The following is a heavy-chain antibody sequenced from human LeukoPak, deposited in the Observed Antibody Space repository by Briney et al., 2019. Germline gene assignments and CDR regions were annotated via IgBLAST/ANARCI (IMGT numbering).Heavy chain of an antibody. V-gene: IGHV1-69*04. D-gene: IGHD6-13*01. CDR2: IIPFLGIS. Sequence: SVKVSCKTSGGTFSNYAISWVRQAPGQGLEWMGRIIPFLGISTYAQKFQGRVTLTADTSTSTAYMELRSLRSDDTAMYYCARLYTSSWYRVDDYWGQGTLVTVSS. CDR1: GGTFSNYA. CDR3: ARLYTSSWYRVDDY. J-gene: IGHJ4*02.